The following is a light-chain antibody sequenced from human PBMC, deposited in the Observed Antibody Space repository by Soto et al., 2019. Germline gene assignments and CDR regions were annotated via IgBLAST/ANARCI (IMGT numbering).Light chain of an antibody. V-gene: IGLV2-11*01. J-gene: IGLJ2*01. Sequence: QSALTQPRSVSGSPGQSVTISCTGTSSDIGAYNYVSWYQQHPGKAPKLIIYDVDKRPSGVPDRFSGSKSGYTVSLTISGLPVGAEADYYCCSYAGSYSSLFGGGTQLTVL. CDR3: CSYAGSYSSL. CDR1: SSDIGAYNY. CDR2: DVD.